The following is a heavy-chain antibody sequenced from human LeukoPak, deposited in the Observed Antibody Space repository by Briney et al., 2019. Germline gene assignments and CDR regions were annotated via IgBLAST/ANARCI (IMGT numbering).Heavy chain of an antibody. D-gene: IGHD1-7*01. V-gene: IGHV4-34*01. Sequence: PSETLSLTRAVQSGSLSHYYWSWIRQAPGKGPEWIGEINDIGQINYNPSLKSRVTISLDTSKSQFSLNLRSTTAADTAVYYCARRWNYGTNYYMDVWDKGAAVTVSS. CDR2: INDIGQI. J-gene: IGHJ6*03. CDR1: SGSLSHYY. CDR3: ARRWNYGTNYYMDV.